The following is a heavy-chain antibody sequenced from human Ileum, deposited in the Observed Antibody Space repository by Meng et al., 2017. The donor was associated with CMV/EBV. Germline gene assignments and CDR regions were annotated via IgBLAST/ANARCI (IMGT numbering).Heavy chain of an antibody. CDR2: INSGGSRT. Sequence: GESLKISCVASGFTFSSYAMHWVRQAPGKGLVWVSRINSGGSRTSYADSVKGRFTISRDNAKNTLFLQMNSLRADDTAVYYCARGPGSRGYYVCDYWGQGTLVTVSS. J-gene: IGHJ4*02. V-gene: IGHV3-74*01. CDR1: GFTFSSYA. CDR3: ARGPGSRGYYVCDY. D-gene: IGHD6-25*01.